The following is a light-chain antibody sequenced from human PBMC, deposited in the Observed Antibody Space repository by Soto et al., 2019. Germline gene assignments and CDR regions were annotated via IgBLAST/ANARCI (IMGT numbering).Light chain of an antibody. V-gene: IGKV3-20*01. Sequence: EIVLTQSAATVSLSPGERATLSCRASQTVGGRYLAWFQQRPGQTPRLLIYGASTRAAGVPARFSGSGSGTDFSLTIYRLEPEDFAVYYCLQYVSSPWTFGQGTKVEV. CDR2: GAS. CDR1: QTVGGRY. J-gene: IGKJ1*01. CDR3: LQYVSSPWT.